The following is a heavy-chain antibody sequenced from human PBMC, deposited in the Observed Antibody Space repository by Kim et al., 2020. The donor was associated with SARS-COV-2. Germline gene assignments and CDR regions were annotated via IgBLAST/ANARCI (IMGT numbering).Heavy chain of an antibody. V-gene: IGHV3-23*01. J-gene: IGHJ4*02. D-gene: IGHD2-2*01. CDR2: ISGSGGST. CDR1: GFTFSSYA. Sequence: GGSLRLSCAASGFTFSSYAMSWVRQAPGKGLEWVSAISGSGGSTYYADSVKGRFTISRDNSKNTLYLQMNSLRAEDTAIYYCAKTIVVVPAAMWSYVGFDYWGQGTLVTVSS. CDR3: AKTIVVVPAAMWSYVGFDY.